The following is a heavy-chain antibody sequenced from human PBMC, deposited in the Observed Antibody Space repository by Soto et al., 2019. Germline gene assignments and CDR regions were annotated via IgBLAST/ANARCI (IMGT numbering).Heavy chain of an antibody. CDR1: GYTFTGYY. Sequence: GASVKVSCKASGYTFTGYYMHWVRQAPGQGLEWMGWINPNSGGTNYAQKFQGWVTMTRDTSISTAYMELSRLRSDDTAVYYCARGELRFLEWRNYYYGMDVWGQGTTVTVSS. CDR3: ARGELRFLEWRNYYYGMDV. CDR2: INPNSGGT. V-gene: IGHV1-2*04. J-gene: IGHJ6*02. D-gene: IGHD3-3*01.